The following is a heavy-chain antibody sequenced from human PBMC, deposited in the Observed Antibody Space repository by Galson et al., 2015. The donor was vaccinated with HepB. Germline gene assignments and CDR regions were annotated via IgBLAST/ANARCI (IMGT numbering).Heavy chain of an antibody. CDR2: ISYDGSNK. J-gene: IGHJ6*03. Sequence: SLRLSCAVSGFTFSSFGMHWVRQAPGKGLEWVAVISYDGSNKYYGDSVKGRFTISRDNSKNTLYLQMNSLRAEDRAVYYCAKDGGGYKSSWYNYYYYMDVWGKGTTVTVSS. CDR1: GFTFSSFG. D-gene: IGHD6-13*01. CDR3: AKDGGGYKSSWYNYYYYMDV. V-gene: IGHV3-30*18.